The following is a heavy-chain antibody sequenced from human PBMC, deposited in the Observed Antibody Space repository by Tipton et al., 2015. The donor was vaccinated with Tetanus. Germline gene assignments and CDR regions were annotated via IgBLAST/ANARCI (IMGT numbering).Heavy chain of an antibody. V-gene: IGHV4-34*01. Sequence: TLSLTCAVYGGSFSGYYWSWIRQPPGKGLEWIGEINHSGSTNYNPSLKSRVTISVDTSKNHFSLKLSSVTAADTAVYYCARMFRRRPLDYWGQGTLVTVSS. D-gene: IGHD3-10*01. CDR3: ARMFRRRPLDY. CDR2: INHSGST. J-gene: IGHJ4*02. CDR1: GGSFSGYY.